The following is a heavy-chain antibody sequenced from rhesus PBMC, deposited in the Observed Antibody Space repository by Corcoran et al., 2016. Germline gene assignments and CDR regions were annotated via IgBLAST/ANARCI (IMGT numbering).Heavy chain of an antibody. V-gene: IGHV4-165*01. J-gene: IGHJ4*01. CDR2: ISGSSGST. D-gene: IGHD6-19*01. CDR3: ARDIAAVDYFDY. Sequence: QVQLQESGPGLVKPSETLSLTCAGSGGSFSGYYWGWIRQPPGKGLEWIGYISGSSGSTDYNPSLKSRVTISTDTSKNQFSLKLSSVTAADTAVYYCARDIAAVDYFDYWGQGVLVTVSS. CDR1: GGSFSGYY.